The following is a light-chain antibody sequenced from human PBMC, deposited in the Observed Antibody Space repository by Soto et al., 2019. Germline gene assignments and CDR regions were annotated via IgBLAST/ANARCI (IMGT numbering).Light chain of an antibody. V-gene: IGLV2-14*03. CDR1: SSDVGAYNY. CDR3: SSFSTSSPGV. Sequence: QSVLTQPASVSGSPGQSITISCTGTSSDVGAYNYVAWYQQHPGKAPQLMIYDVSSRPSGVSYRFSGSKSGNTASLTIFGLQAEDEADYYCSSFSTSSPGVFGTGTKRTVL. J-gene: IGLJ1*01. CDR2: DVS.